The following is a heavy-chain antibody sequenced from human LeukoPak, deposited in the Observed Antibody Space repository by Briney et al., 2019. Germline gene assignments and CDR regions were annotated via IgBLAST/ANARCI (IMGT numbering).Heavy chain of an antibody. CDR1: GFTVRDSY. J-gene: IGHJ4*02. V-gene: IGHV3-66*01. D-gene: IGHD1-26*01. CDR3: AASGKYSTPYDY. CDR2: IYSDDSP. Sequence: GGSLRLSCTASGFTVRDSYMSWVRQAPGKGLEWVSVIYSDDSPYYPDSVKGRFTISRDNSRNTLNLQMNSLRAEDTAVYYCAASGKYSTPYDYWGQGTLVTVSS.